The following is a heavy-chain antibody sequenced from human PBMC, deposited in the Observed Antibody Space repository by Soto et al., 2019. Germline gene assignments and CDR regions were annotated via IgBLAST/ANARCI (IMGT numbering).Heavy chain of an antibody. V-gene: IGHV3-48*01. CDR2: ISSSSTI. CDR3: ARERGSGWTFDY. J-gene: IGHJ4*02. D-gene: IGHD6-19*01. CDR1: GFTFSTYS. Sequence: GGSLRLSCAASGFTFSTYSMNWVRQAPGKGLEWVSSISSSSTIYYADSAKGRFTISRDNVQNSLYLQMHSLRAEDTAVYYCARERGSGWTFDYWGQGTLVTVSS.